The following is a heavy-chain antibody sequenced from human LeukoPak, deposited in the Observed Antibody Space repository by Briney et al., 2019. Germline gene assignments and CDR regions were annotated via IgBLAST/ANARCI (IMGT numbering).Heavy chain of an antibody. CDR3: ARAAMVRGVDYFDY. D-gene: IGHD3-10*01. CDR1: GFTFSSYS. Sequence: PGGSLRLSCAASGFTFSSYSMTWVRQAPGKGLEWVSVISGSGGSTYYADSVKGRFTISRDNSKNTLYLQMNSLRAEDTAVYYCARAAMVRGVDYFDYWGPGTLVTVSS. V-gene: IGHV3-23*01. J-gene: IGHJ4*02. CDR2: ISGSGGST.